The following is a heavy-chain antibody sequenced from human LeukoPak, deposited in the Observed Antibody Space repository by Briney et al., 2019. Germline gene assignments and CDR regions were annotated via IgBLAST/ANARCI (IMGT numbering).Heavy chain of an antibody. V-gene: IGHV4-61*02. CDR1: GGSINSDLYY. J-gene: IGHJ4*03. CDR2: IYTNGWT. CDR3: ARGATISETGYFDF. Sequence: PSQTLSLTCTISGGSINSDLYYWAWIRQPAGKRLEWIGRIYTNGWTDYNPSLKSRVTISVDTSKNQFSLKLSFVTAADTALYYCARGATISETGYFDFWGQGTLVTVSS. D-gene: IGHD5-24*01.